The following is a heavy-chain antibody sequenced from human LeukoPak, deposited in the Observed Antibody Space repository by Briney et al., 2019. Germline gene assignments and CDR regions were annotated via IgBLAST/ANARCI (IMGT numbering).Heavy chain of an antibody. D-gene: IGHD4-17*01. CDR1: GFTVSGNY. J-gene: IGHJ3*02. CDR3: TRESVTTGTLGYDAFDI. Sequence: GGSLRLSCAVSGFTVSGNYMAWVRQAPGKGLEWVSVIYSSGNTYYTDSVKGRFTISRHNSKNTVYLQMNSLRAEDTAVYYCTRESVTTGTLGYDAFDIWGQGTMVAVSS. CDR2: IYSSGNT. V-gene: IGHV3-53*04.